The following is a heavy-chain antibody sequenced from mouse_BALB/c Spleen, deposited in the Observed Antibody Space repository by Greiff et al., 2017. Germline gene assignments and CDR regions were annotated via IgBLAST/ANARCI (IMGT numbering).Heavy chain of an antibody. CDR2: INPDSSTI. Sequence: EVKLQESGGGLVQPGGSLKLSCAASGFDFSRYWMSWVRQAPGKGLEWIGEINPDSSTINYTPSLKDKFIISRDNAKNTLYLQMSKVRSEDTALYYCARPGLLRWYFDVWGAGTTVTVSS. J-gene: IGHJ1*01. CDR1: GFDFSRYW. V-gene: IGHV4-1*02. D-gene: IGHD1-1*01. CDR3: ARPGLLRWYFDV.